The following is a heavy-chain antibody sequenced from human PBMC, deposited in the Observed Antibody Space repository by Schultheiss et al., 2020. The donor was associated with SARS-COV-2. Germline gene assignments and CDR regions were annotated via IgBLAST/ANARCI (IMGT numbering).Heavy chain of an antibody. Sequence: SETLSLTCTVSGGSISSYSWSWIRQPPGKGLEWIGYIYYSGSTNYNPSLKSRVTISVDTSKNQFSLKLSSVTAADTAVYYCARDNTYYGPMDVWGQGTTVTVSS. CDR2: IYYSGST. V-gene: IGHV4-59*01. D-gene: IGHD3-10*01. CDR3: ARDNTYYGPMDV. J-gene: IGHJ6*02. CDR1: GGSISSYS.